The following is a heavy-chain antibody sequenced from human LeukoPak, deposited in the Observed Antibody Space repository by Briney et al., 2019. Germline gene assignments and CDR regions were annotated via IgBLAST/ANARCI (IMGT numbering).Heavy chain of an antibody. V-gene: IGHV3-23*01. Sequence: GGSLRLSCAASGFTFSSYSMTWVRQAPGKGLEWVSIISGSGDITFYADSVKGRFTISRDNSKNTLYLQMNSLRAEDTAVYYCAKSFSSGIRYFDYWGQGTLVTVSS. D-gene: IGHD6-19*01. J-gene: IGHJ4*02. CDR1: GFTFSSYS. CDR2: ISGSGDIT. CDR3: AKSFSSGIRYFDY.